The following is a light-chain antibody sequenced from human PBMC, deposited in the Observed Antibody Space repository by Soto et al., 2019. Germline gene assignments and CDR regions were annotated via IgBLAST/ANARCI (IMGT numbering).Light chain of an antibody. CDR2: GAS. V-gene: IGKV1-39*01. Sequence: EIQITQSPSSLSASVADRVTITCRASQSISSYLNWYQQIPGKAPKLLIYGASTLHGGVPSRFSGSGSGTDFTLTISSLQPEDFAPYYCQQSYTTPITFGQGTRLEI. CDR1: QSISSY. CDR3: QQSYTTPIT. J-gene: IGKJ5*01.